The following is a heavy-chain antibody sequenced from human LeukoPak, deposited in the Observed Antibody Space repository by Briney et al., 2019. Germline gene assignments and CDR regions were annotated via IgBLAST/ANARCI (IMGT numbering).Heavy chain of an antibody. V-gene: IGHV4-39*01. Sequence: PSETLSLTCTVSGASVTSGGFYWAWLRQPPGKGLEWIATVYYTGSTYYTPSLKSRVTKSLDPSKNQFSLNLRSVGAPETAVYYCARHSGSGSLSRPFDPWGQGTLVTVSA. D-gene: IGHD3-10*01. CDR2: VYYTGST. CDR3: ARHSGSGSLSRPFDP. CDR1: GASVTSGGFY. J-gene: IGHJ5*02.